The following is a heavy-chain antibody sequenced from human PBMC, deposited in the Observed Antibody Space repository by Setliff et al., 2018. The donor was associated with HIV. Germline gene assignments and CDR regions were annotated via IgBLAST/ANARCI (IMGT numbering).Heavy chain of an antibody. CDR3: ARDRTYYDILTGYYGLDY. J-gene: IGHJ4*02. V-gene: IGHV3-11*04. Sequence: LSLTCAVYGGSFSGYYWSWIRQSPGKGLQWVSSISGSGSTTNYADSVKGRFAISRDNSKKTLYLQMNSLRAEDTAVYYCARDRTYYDILTGYYGLDYWGQGTLVTVSS. CDR2: ISGSGSTT. D-gene: IGHD3-9*01. CDR1: GGSFSGYY.